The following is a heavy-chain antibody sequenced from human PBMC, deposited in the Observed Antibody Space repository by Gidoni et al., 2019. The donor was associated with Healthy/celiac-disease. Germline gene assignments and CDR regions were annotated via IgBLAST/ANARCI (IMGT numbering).Heavy chain of an antibody. V-gene: IGHV4-39*01. Sequence: QLQLQESGPGLVKPSETLSLTCTVSGGSISSSSYYWGWIRQPPGKGLEWIGSIYYSGSTYYNPSLKSRVTISVDTSKNQFSLKLSSVTAADTAVYYCARRMGIAARPYYFDYWGQGTLVTVSS. D-gene: IGHD6-6*01. CDR1: GGSISSSSYY. J-gene: IGHJ4*02. CDR2: IYYSGST. CDR3: ARRMGIAARPYYFDY.